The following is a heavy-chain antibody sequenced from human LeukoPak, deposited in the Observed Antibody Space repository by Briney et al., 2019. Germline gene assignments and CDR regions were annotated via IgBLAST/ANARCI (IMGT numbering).Heavy chain of an antibody. CDR1: GFSLSSYS. V-gene: IGHV3-21*01. CDR2: ITISSNFI. J-gene: IGHJ6*02. D-gene: IGHD3-9*01. CDR3: ARDGHGDGFLTGYSYFGMDV. Sequence: GGSLRLSCAASGFSLSSYSMNWVRQAPGKGLEWVSSITISSNFIYCADSVKGRFTISRDNAKSSLLLQMNSLRAEDTAVYFCARDGHGDGFLTGYSYFGMDVWGQGTTVTVSS.